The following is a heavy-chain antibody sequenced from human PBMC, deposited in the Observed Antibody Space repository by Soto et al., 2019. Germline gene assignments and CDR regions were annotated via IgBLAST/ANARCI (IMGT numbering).Heavy chain of an antibody. CDR1: GGSISSSSYY. Sequence: SETLSLTCTVSGGSISSSSYYWGWIRQPPGKGLEWIGSIYYSGSTYYNPSLKSRVTISVDTSKNQFSLKLSSVTAADTAVYYCARPTQTWDALGDYYYGMDVWGQGTTVTVSS. CDR3: ARPTQTWDALGDYYYGMDV. J-gene: IGHJ6*02. CDR2: IYYSGST. D-gene: IGHD1-1*01. V-gene: IGHV4-39*01.